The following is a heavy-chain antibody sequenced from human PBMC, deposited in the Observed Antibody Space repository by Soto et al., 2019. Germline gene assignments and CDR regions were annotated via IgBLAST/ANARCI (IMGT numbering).Heavy chain of an antibody. CDR2: IWYDGSNK. J-gene: IGHJ4*02. V-gene: IGHV3-33*01. D-gene: IGHD3-10*01. CDR1: GFTFSSYG. CDR3: ARDPGVDYYGRLDY. Sequence: HPGGSLRLSCAASGFTFSSYGMHWVRQAPGKGLVWVAVIWYDGSNKYYADSVKGRFTISRDNSKNTLYLQMNSLRAEDTAVYYCARDPGVDYYGRLDYWGQGTLVTVSS.